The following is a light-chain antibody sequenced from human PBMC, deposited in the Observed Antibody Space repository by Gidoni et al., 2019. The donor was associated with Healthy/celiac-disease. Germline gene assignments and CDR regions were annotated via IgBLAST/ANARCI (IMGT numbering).Light chain of an antibody. CDR2: DVS. Sequence: QSALTQPASVSGSPGQSITISCTATSSDVGGYNYVSWYQQHPGKAPKLMIYDVSIRPSGVSNRFSGSKSGSTASLTSSGLQAEDEADYYGSSYTSSSTLYVFGPGTKVTVL. V-gene: IGLV2-14*03. J-gene: IGLJ1*01. CDR1: SSDVGGYNY. CDR3: SSYTSSSTLYV.